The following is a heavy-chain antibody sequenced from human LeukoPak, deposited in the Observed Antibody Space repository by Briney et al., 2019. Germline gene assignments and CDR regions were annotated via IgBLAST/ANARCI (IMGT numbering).Heavy chain of an antibody. CDR2: IYYSGKT. J-gene: IGHJ3*02. V-gene: IGHV4-59*01. CDR3: ARDRGDYGGNSGDAFDI. CDR1: GGSISSYY. Sequence: SETLSLTCTVSGGSISSYYWSWIRQPPGKGLEWIGYIYYSGKTNYNPSLKSRVTISVDTSKNQFSLNLSSVTAADTAVYYCARDRGDYGGNSGDAFDIWGQGTMVTVSS. D-gene: IGHD4-23*01.